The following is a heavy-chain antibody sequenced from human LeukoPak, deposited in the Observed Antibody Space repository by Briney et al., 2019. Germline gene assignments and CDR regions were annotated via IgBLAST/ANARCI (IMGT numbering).Heavy chain of an antibody. CDR1: GGTFSSYA. CDR3: ARVNDFWSGRRYYYYYYMDV. D-gene: IGHD3-3*01. J-gene: IGHJ6*03. Sequence: SVKVSCKASGGTFSSYAISWVRQAPGQGLEWMRRIIPILGIANYAQKFQGRVTITADKSTSTAYMELSSLRSEDTAVYYCARVNDFWSGRRYYYYYYMDVRGKGTTVTVSS. CDR2: IIPILGIA. V-gene: IGHV1-69*04.